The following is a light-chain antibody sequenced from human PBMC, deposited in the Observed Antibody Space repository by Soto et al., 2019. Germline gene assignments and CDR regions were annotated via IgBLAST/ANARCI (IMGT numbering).Light chain of an antibody. J-gene: IGKJ1*01. CDR1: QSVSSN. V-gene: IGKV3-15*01. CDR3: QQYNNWQRT. Sequence: EIVMTQSPATLSVSPGERATLSCRASQSVSSNLAWYQQKPGQAPRLLIYGASTRATGIPARFSGSGSGTEFTLTISSLQSEDFAVYSCQQYNNWQRTFGQGTKVDIK. CDR2: GAS.